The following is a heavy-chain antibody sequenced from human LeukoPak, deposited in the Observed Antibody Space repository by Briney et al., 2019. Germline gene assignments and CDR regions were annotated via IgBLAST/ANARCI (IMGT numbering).Heavy chain of an antibody. CDR1: GDSFSSNRAA. Sequence: SQTLSLTCAISGDSFSSNRAAWNWVRQSPSRGLEWLGRSYYRSKLHMDSAVSVKSRITINPDTSENHFSLQLNSVTPEDTAVYYCARDSSTYCPGGFDYWGQGTLVSVSS. CDR2: SYYRSKLHM. V-gene: IGHV6-1*01. J-gene: IGHJ4*02. D-gene: IGHD2-2*01. CDR3: ARDSSTYCPGGFDY.